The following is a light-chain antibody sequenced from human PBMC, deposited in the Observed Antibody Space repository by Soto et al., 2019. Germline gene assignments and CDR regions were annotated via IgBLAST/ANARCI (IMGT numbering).Light chain of an antibody. CDR1: QSFSSW. CDR3: QQYNSYSPWT. Sequence: ITMTQSPSTLSASIGDRDTITCRASQSFSSWLAWYQQKPGKAPNLLIYDVSILESGVPSRFSGSGSGTEFTLTISSLQPDDFATYYCQQYNSYSPWTFGQGTKA. V-gene: IGKV1-5*01. J-gene: IGKJ1*01. CDR2: DVS.